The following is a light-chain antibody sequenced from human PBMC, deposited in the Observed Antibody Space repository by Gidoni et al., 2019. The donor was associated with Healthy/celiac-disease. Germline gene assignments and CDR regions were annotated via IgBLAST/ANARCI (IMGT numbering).Light chain of an antibody. CDR3: CSYAGSSTWV. V-gene: IGLV2-23*01. J-gene: IGLJ3*02. Sequence: QSALTQPASVSGSPGQSITISCTGTISDVGSYNLVSWYQQHPGKATKLMIYEGSKRPSGVSNRFSGSKSGNTASLTISGLQAEDEADYYCCSYAGSSTWVFGGGTKLTVL. CDR1: ISDVGSYNL. CDR2: EGS.